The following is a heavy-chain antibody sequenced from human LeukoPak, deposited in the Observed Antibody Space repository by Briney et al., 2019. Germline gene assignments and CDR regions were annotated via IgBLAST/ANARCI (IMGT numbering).Heavy chain of an antibody. J-gene: IGHJ4*02. CDR2: ISGSGGST. CDR3: AKAKQQLGAVY. CDR1: GFTFSSYG. Sequence: GGSLRLSCAASGFTFSSYGMSWVRQAPGKGLEWVSAISGSGGSTYYADSVKGRFTISRDNSKNTLYLQMNSLRAEDTAVYYCAKAKQQLGAVYWGQGTLVTVSS. V-gene: IGHV3-23*01. D-gene: IGHD6-13*01.